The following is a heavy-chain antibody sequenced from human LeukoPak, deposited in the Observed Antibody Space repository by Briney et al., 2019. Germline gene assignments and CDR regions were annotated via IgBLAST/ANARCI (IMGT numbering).Heavy chain of an antibody. CDR2: ISGSGGST. D-gene: IGHD3-9*01. V-gene: IGHV3-23*01. J-gene: IGHJ4*02. CDR3: ASPGYDILTPLDY. CDR1: GFTFRSYA. Sequence: GGSLRLSCAASGFTFRSYAMSWVRQAPGKGLEWVSAISGSGGSTYYADSVKGRFTISRDNSKNTLYLQMNSLRAEDTAVYYCASPGYDILTPLDYWGQGTLVTVSS.